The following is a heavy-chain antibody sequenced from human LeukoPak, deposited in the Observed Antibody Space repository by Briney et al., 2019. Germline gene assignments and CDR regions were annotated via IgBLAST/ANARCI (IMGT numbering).Heavy chain of an antibody. J-gene: IGHJ4*02. CDR2: IYYSGST. CDR1: GGSISSAGYY. D-gene: IGHD3-22*01. CDR3: AKVRSYDSSGYYYYFDY. Sequence: SQTLCVTCTVSGGSISSAGYYWSWIRQHPGKCLEWIGYIYYSGSTYYNPSLKSRVTVSVDTSKTQFSLKLSSVTAADTAVYYCAKVRSYDSSGYYYYFDYWGQGTLVTVSS. V-gene: IGHV4-31*03.